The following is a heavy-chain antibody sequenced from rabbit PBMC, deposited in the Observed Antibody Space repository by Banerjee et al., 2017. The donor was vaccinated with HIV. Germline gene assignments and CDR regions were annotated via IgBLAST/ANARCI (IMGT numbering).Heavy chain of an antibody. CDR3: ARVYTSSSDYYNL. Sequence: QSLEESGGDLVKPGASLTLTCTASGFSLSSYWMSWVRQAPGKGLEWIACIYTGGSGSTYYATWAKGRFTISKTSSTTMTLQLNSLTAADTATYFCARVYTSSSDYYNLWGPGTLVTVS. V-gene: IGHV1S40*01. J-gene: IGHJ4*01. CDR2: IYTGGSGST. D-gene: IGHD1-1*01. CDR1: GFSLSSYW.